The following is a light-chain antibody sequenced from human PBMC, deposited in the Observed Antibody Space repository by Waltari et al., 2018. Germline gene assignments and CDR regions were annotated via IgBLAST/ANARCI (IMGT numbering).Light chain of an antibody. J-gene: IGLJ2*01. CDR3: MIWHNSARDVV. CDR2: YKSDSDK. CDR1: SDINVDNYR. Sequence: QAVLTQPSSLSASPGASASLTCTLRSDINVDNYRIYWYQQKPGIPPQYLLKYKSDSDKQKSCAGPSRFSGSKEASAKAGFLLISGLQSEDGADYSCMIWHNSARDVVFGGGTKLTVL. V-gene: IGLV5-45*02.